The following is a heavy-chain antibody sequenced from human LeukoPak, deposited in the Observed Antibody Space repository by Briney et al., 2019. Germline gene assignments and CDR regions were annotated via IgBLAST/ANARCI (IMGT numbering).Heavy chain of an antibody. V-gene: IGHV4-39*01. Sequence: SETLSLTCTVSGGPISSSTYYWGWIRQPPGKGLEWIGCIHHSGSTYYNPSLKSRVTISVDTSRNQFSLKLSSVTAADTAVYFCARRGIALTGSWNWYFDLWGRGTLVTVSS. CDR2: IHHSGST. CDR3: ARRGIALTGSWNWYFDL. D-gene: IGHD6-19*01. J-gene: IGHJ2*01. CDR1: GGPISSSTYY.